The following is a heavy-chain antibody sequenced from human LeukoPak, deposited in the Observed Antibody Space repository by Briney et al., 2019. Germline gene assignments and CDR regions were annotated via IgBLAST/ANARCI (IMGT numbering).Heavy chain of an antibody. CDR1: GYTCTSYG. CDR2: ISAYNGNT. CDR3: ARNYYDSSGYGSLNWFDP. V-gene: IGHV1-18*01. D-gene: IGHD3-22*01. J-gene: IGHJ5*02. Sequence: ASVKASCKASGYTCTSYGISWVRQAPGQGLEWMGWISAYNGNTNYAQKLQGRVTMTTDTSTSTAYMELRSLRSDDTAVYYCARNYYDSSGYGSLNWFDPWGQGTLVTVSS.